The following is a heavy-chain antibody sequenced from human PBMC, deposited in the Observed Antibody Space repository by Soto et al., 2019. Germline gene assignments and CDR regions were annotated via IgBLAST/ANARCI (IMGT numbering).Heavy chain of an antibody. CDR2: IIPIFGTA. CDR1: GGTFSTYA. V-gene: IGHV1-69*01. D-gene: IGHD3-3*01. J-gene: IGHJ3*02. CDR3: AREIFGVIISGGRDAFDI. Sequence: QVQLVQSGAEVKKPGSSVKVSCTASGGTFSTYAISWVRQAPGQGLEWMGGIIPIFGTAKYAQKFQGRVTITADESTSTAYMELSSLRYEDTAVYYCAREIFGVIISGGRDAFDIWGQGTMVTVSS.